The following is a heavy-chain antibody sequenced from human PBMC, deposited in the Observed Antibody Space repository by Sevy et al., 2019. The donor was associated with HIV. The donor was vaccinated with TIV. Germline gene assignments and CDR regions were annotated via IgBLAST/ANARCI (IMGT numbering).Heavy chain of an antibody. Sequence: WGSLRLSCVASGFTFSSYEMNWVRQAPGKGLEWVSYISNSGTSMYYSDSVKGRFTISRDNARNSLYLQMNSLRAEDTAVYYCARDLPPSATTVAHFDCWGQWTLVTVSS. V-gene: IGHV3-48*03. CDR2: ISNSGTSM. D-gene: IGHD4-17*01. J-gene: IGHJ4*02. CDR3: ARDLPPSATTVAHFDC. CDR1: GFTFSSYE.